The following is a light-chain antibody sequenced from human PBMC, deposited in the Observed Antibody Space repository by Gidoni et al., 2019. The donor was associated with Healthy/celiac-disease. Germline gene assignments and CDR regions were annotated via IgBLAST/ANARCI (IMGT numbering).Light chain of an antibody. V-gene: IGKV3-11*01. CDR3: QQRCTWPQIT. CDR1: QSVSRY. CDR2: DAS. Sequence: EIVLTQSPATLSLSPGERATLYFRASQSVSRYLAWYQQKPGQAPRLLIYDASNRATGIPARFSGRGSGTDFSLTISSLEPEDFAVYYCQQRCTWPQITFXQXTRLEIK. J-gene: IGKJ5*01.